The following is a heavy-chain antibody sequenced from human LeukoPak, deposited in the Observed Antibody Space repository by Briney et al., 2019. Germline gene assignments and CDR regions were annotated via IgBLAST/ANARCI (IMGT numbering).Heavy chain of an antibody. CDR3: ARESLGSVDPRGYSTTVSQDV. D-gene: IGHD4-17*01. CDR2: IYSDDST. V-gene: IGHV3-53*01. Sequence: GGSLRLSCAASGFTFSSYEMNWVRQAAGKGLEWVSIIYSDDSTYYADSVKGRFTISRDNSKNTLYLQMHSLRAEDTAVYYCARESLGSVDPRGYSTTVSQDVWGKGTTVTISS. CDR1: GFTFSSYE. J-gene: IGHJ6*04.